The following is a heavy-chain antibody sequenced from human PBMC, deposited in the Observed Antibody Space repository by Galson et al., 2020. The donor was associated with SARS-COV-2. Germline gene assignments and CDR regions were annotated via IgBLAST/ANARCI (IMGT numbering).Heavy chain of an antibody. CDR2: IHYRGTT. D-gene: IGHD3-10*01. V-gene: IGHV4-39*07. J-gene: IGHJ4*02. Sequence: RQPPVTNQKSIGSIHYRGTTYYNPSLKSRVTISVGTSKNQFSLKLNSVTAADTAVYYCARDLGDGSGSFDFWGQGTLATVS. CDR3: ARDLGDGSGSFDF.